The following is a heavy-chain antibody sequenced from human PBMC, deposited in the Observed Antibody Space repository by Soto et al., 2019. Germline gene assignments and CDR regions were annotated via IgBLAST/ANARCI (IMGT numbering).Heavy chain of an antibody. Sequence: GGSLRLSCAASGFTFSSHSMSWVRQSPGKGLEWVASVSGTGGTTYYAEAVKGRFTVSRDNSKNTVFLQMDSLRADDTAVYFCAKIYWHGSLTGDHWGQGTQVAVSS. CDR1: GFTFSSHS. CDR3: AKIYWHGSLTGDH. J-gene: IGHJ4*02. V-gene: IGHV3-23*01. D-gene: IGHD7-27*01. CDR2: VSGTGGTT.